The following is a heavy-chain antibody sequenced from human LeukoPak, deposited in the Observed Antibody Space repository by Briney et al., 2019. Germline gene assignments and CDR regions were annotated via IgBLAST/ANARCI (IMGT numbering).Heavy chain of an antibody. V-gene: IGHV4-39*07. Sequence: SETLSLTCTVSGGSISSSSYYWGWIRQPPGKGLEWIGSIYYSGSTYYNPSLKSRVTISVDTSKNQFSLKLSSVTAADTAVYYCAREREWELAFDYWGQGTLVTVSS. CDR2: IYYSGST. D-gene: IGHD1-26*01. J-gene: IGHJ4*02. CDR1: GGSISSSSYY. CDR3: AREREWELAFDY.